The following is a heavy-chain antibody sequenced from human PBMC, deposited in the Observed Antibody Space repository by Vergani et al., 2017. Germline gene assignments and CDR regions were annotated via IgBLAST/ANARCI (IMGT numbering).Heavy chain of an antibody. Sequence: HVQLVQSGAEVKKPGASVKVSCKASGYTFTGYYMHWVRQAPGQGLEWMGWINPNSGGTNYAQKFQGRVTMTRDTSISTAYMELSRLRSDDTAVYYCARVIAVAGSTKGFGYWGQGTLVTVSS. CDR3: ARVIAVAGSTKGFGY. D-gene: IGHD6-19*01. V-gene: IGHV1-2*02. J-gene: IGHJ4*02. CDR1: GYTFTGYY. CDR2: INPNSGGT.